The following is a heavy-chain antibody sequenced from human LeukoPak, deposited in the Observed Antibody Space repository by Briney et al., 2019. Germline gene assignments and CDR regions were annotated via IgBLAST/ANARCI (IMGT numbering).Heavy chain of an antibody. CDR3: AKAAGDGSGSYPNWFDP. V-gene: IGHV3-30*18. CDR1: GFTFSSYG. CDR2: ISYDGSNK. J-gene: IGHJ5*02. Sequence: GGSLRLSCAASGFTFSSYGMHWVRQAPGKGLEWVAVISYDGSNKYYADSVKGRFTISRDNSKNTLYLQMNSLRAEDTAVYYCAKAAGDGSGSYPNWFDPWGQGTLVTVSS. D-gene: IGHD3-10*01.